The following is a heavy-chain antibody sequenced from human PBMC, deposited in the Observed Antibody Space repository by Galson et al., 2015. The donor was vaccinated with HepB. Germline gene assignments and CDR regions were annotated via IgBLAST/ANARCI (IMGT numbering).Heavy chain of an antibody. Sequence: SLRLSCAASGFTFSTYAMNWVRQAPGKGLEWVSSISGSSASTYYGDAVKGRFIISRGNSQDMLYLYMNNVRAEDTAVYYCVKVNSVHGAMAAAATTRYFFDYWGPGTLVTVSS. CDR3: VKVNSVHGAMAAAATTRYFFDY. CDR2: ISGSSAST. D-gene: IGHD6-25*01. CDR1: GFTFSTYA. J-gene: IGHJ4*02. V-gene: IGHV3-23*01.